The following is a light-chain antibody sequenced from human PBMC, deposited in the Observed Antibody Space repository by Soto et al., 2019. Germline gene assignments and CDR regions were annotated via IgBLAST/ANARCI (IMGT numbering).Light chain of an antibody. CDR3: QQDNDWPLT. J-gene: IGKJ4*01. CDR1: QNINSD. V-gene: IGKV3-15*01. CDR2: DAS. Sequence: EIVMTQSPATLSVSPGERATLSCWASQNINSDLAWYQQKPGQAPRLLIYDASTRATGIPVRFSGSGSGTDFTLTIISLQSEDSAVYYCQQDNDWPLTFGGGTKVEIK.